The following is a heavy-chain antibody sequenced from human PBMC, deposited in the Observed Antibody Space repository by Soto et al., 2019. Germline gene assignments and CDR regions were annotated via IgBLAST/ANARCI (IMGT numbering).Heavy chain of an antibody. V-gene: IGHV3-48*03. D-gene: IGHD2-21*02. Sequence: QPGGSLRLSCAASGFTFSSYDMNWVRQAPGTGPEWLSYISRSGGSISYADSVKGRFTISRDNAKNSLYLQMNSLRAEDTAVYYCAREVTADAFDIWGQGTMVTVSS. CDR2: ISRSGGSI. CDR3: AREVTADAFDI. CDR1: GFTFSSYD. J-gene: IGHJ3*02.